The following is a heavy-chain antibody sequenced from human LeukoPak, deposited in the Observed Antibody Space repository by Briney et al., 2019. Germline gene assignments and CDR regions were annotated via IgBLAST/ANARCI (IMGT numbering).Heavy chain of an antibody. Sequence: PSETLSLTCTVSGGSISSYYWSWIRQPPGKGLEWIGYIYYSGSTNYNPSLKSRVTISVDTSKNQFSLKLSSVTAADTAVYHCARSSVADPDFDYWGQGTLVTVSS. CDR2: IYYSGST. J-gene: IGHJ4*02. D-gene: IGHD6-19*01. V-gene: IGHV4-59*01. CDR1: GGSISSYY. CDR3: ARSSVADPDFDY.